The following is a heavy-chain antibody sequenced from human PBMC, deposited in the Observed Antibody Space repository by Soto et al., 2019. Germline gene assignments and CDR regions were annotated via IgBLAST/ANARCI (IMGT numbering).Heavy chain of an antibody. CDR2: INHSGST. Sequence: ETLSLTCSVYGGSFSGYYWSWIRQPPGKGLEWIGEINHSGSTNYNPSLKSRVTISVDTSKNQFSLKLSSVTAADTAVYYCARGGILWFGEPRYFQHWGQGTPVTVSS. V-gene: IGHV4-34*01. D-gene: IGHD3-10*01. J-gene: IGHJ1*01. CDR1: GGSFSGYY. CDR3: ARGGILWFGEPRYFQH.